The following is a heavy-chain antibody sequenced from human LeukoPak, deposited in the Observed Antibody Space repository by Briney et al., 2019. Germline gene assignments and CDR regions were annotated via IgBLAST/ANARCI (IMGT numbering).Heavy chain of an antibody. J-gene: IGHJ4*02. D-gene: IGHD6-13*01. CDR3: ASGQDSSSWDY. V-gene: IGHV1-18*01. CDR1: GYTLTSYG. CDR2: ISAYNGNT. Sequence: ASVKVSCKASGYTLTSYGISWVRQAPGQGLEWMGWISAYNGNTNYAQKFQGRVTITRNTSISTAYMELSSLRSEDTAVYYCASGQDSSSWDYWGQGTLVTVSS.